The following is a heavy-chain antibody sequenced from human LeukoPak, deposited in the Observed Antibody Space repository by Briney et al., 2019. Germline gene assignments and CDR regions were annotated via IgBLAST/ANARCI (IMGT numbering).Heavy chain of an antibody. V-gene: IGHV4-39*07. Sequence: PSETLSLTCTVSGGSISGSNYYWGWIRQPPGKGLEWIGEINHSGSTNYNPSLKSRVTISVDTSKNQFSLKLSSVTAADTAVYYCARGLSGSSYYYYYYMDVWGKGTTVTISS. CDR1: GGSISGSNYY. CDR3: ARGLSGSSYYYYYYMDV. D-gene: IGHD3-10*01. CDR2: INHSGST. J-gene: IGHJ6*03.